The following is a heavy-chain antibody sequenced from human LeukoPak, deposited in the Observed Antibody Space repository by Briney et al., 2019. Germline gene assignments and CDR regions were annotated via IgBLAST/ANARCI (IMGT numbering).Heavy chain of an antibody. V-gene: IGHV3-64D*06. D-gene: IGHD4-17*01. J-gene: IGHJ4*02. Sequence: GGSLRLSCSASGFTFSSYAMHWVRQTPGKGLEYVSAISSNGGSTYYADSVKGRFTISRDNSKNTLYLQMSSLRAEDTAVYYCVKDPYAPYGDYEIDWGQGTLVTVSS. CDR2: ISSNGGST. CDR3: VKDPYAPYGDYEID. CDR1: GFTFSSYA.